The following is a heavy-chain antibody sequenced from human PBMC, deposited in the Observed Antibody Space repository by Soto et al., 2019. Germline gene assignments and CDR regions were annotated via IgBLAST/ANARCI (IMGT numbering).Heavy chain of an antibody. D-gene: IGHD2-2*01. CDR3: ARCVVVVPAAIFAYYYYGMDV. V-gene: IGHV1-18*01. Sequence: ASVKVSCKASGYTFTSYGISWVRQAPGQGLEWMGWISAYNGNTNYAQKLQGRVTMTTDTSTSTAYMELRSLRSDDTAVYYCARCVVVVPAAIFAYYYYGMDVWGQGTTVTVSS. CDR2: ISAYNGNT. CDR1: GYTFTSYG. J-gene: IGHJ6*02.